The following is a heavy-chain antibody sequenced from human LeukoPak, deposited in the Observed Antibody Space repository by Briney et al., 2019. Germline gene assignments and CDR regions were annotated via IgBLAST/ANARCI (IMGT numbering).Heavy chain of an antibody. CDR2: IYSGADST. Sequence: HPGGSLRLSCAASGLSVGSNYMTWVREAPGKGLEWVSVIYSGADSTYYADSVKGRFTISIDNSKNTLYLQMNSLRAEDTAVYYCVREERGANLHGDWYFDYWGQGVLVTVPS. CDR1: GLSVGSNY. J-gene: IGHJ4*02. D-gene: IGHD2-21*02. CDR3: VREERGANLHGDWYFDY. V-gene: IGHV3-53*01.